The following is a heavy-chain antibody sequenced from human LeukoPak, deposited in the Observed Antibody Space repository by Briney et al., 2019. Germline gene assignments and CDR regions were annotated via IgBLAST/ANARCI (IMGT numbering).Heavy chain of an antibody. D-gene: IGHD6-19*01. J-gene: IGHJ5*02. CDR2: IIPIFGTA. Sequence: SVTVSCKASGGTFSSYAISWVRQAPGQGLEWMGGIIPIFGTANYAQKFQGRVTITADKSTSTAYMELSSLRSEDTAVYYCARLTEVNSSGWYRENWFDPWGQGTLVTVSS. CDR1: GGTFSSYA. V-gene: IGHV1-69*06. CDR3: ARLTEVNSSGWYRENWFDP.